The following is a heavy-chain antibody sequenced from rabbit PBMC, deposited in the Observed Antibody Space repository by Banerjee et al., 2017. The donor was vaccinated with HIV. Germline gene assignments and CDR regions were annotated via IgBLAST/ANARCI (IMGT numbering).Heavy chain of an antibody. CDR1: GIDFSSYY. J-gene: IGHJ4*01. V-gene: IGHV1S45*01. D-gene: IGHD4-1*01. CDR3: ARDLAGVTGWNFNL. Sequence: QEQLKETGGGRVQPGGSLTLSCTASGIDFSSYYMSWVRQAPGKGLEWIGCIDTGSGSAYYASWAKGQFTISKTSSTTVTLQMTSLTAADTATYFCARDLAGVTGWNFNLWGPGTLVTV. CDR2: IDTGSGSA.